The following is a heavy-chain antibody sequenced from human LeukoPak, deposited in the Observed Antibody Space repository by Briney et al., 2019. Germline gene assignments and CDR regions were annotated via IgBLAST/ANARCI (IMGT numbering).Heavy chain of an antibody. CDR3: ARDGHHYDRRDYSNLDY. CDR2: IIPIFGTA. D-gene: IGHD3-22*01. J-gene: IGHJ4*02. Sequence: VASVKVSCKASGGTFSSYAISWVRQAPGQGLEWMGGIIPIFGTANYAQKFQGRVTITTDESTSTAYMGLSSLRSEDTAVYYCARDGHHYDRRDYSNLDYWGQGTLVTVSS. V-gene: IGHV1-69*05. CDR1: GGTFSSYA.